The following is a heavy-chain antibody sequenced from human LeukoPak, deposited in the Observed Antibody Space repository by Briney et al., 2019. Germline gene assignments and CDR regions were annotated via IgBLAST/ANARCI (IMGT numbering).Heavy chain of an antibody. V-gene: IGHV4-59*11. CDR1: GGSISSHY. CDR2: IYYSGST. Sequence: SETLSLTCTVSGGSISSHYWSWIRRPPGKGLEWIGYIYYSGSTNYNPSLKSRVTISVDTSKNQFSLKLSSVTAADTAVYYCARDLALLWFGELDYYMDVWGKGTTVTVSS. J-gene: IGHJ6*03. D-gene: IGHD3-10*01. CDR3: ARDLALLWFGELDYYMDV.